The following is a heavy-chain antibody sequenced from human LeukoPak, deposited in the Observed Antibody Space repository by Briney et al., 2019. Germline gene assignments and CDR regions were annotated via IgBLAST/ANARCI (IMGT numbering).Heavy chain of an antibody. CDR1: GFSFSLYA. CDR3: ARDTYRPQLIDS. V-gene: IGHV3-21*05. D-gene: IGHD5-18*01. J-gene: IGHJ4*02. CDR2: IDSGSDDI. Sequence: GGSLRLSCAASGFSFSLYAMNWVRQAPGKGLEWISYIDSGSDDILHADSVRGRFAISRDNAKNTLYLEMNSLRAEDTSVYYCARDTYRPQLIDSWGQGTLVTVSS.